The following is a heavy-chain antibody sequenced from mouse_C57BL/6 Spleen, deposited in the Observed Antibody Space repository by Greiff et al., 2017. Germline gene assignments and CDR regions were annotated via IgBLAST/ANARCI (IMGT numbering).Heavy chain of an antibody. CDR1: GFTFSSSG. V-gene: IGHV5-6*01. CDR3: ARGTGTAAMDY. Sequence: EVKLMESGGDLVKPGGSLKLSCAASGFTFSSSGMSWVRQTPDKRLAWVATISSGGSYTYYPDSVKGRFTIARDNAKNTLYLQMSRLKSEDTAMYYCARGTGTAAMDYWGQGTSVTVSS. CDR2: ISSGGSYT. J-gene: IGHJ4*01. D-gene: IGHD4-1*01.